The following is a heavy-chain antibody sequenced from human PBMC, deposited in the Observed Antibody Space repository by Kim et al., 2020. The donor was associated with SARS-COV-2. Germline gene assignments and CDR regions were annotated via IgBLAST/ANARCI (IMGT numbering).Heavy chain of an antibody. CDR1: GFTFSSYA. J-gene: IGHJ4*02. CDR2: ISYDGSNK. V-gene: IGHV3-30*04. CDR3: ARGSVKTGTTATDY. D-gene: IGHD1-7*01. Sequence: GGSLRLSCAASGFTFSSYAIHWVRQAPGKGLEWVAVISYDGSNKYYVDSVRGRFTISRENSKDTLYLQMNSLRAEDTGVYYCARGSVKTGTTATDYWGQGTLVTVSS.